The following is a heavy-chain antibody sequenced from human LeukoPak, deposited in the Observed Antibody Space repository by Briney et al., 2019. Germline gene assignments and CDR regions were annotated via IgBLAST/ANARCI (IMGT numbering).Heavy chain of an antibody. Sequence: GGSLRLSCVASGFTFSSYAMHWVRQAPGKGLEWVAVISRDGRDKHHADFVKGRFTISRDNSKNTLYLQMDSLRAEDTAVYFCAKDPRTAAVYYFDYWGQGILVTVSS. V-gene: IGHV3-30*18. CDR1: GFTFSSYA. CDR2: ISRDGRDK. CDR3: AKDPRTAAVYYFDY. J-gene: IGHJ4*02. D-gene: IGHD6-13*01.